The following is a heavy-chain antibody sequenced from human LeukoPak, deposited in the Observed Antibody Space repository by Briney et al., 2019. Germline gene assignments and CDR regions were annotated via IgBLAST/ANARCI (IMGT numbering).Heavy chain of an antibody. V-gene: IGHV4-59*01. CDR1: GGSISSYY. D-gene: IGHD3-16*02. CDR3: ARVGYDDVWGSYRLPYFDY. J-gene: IGHJ4*02. Sequence: SETLSLTCTVSGGSISSYYWSWIRQPPGKGLEWIGYIYYSGSTNYNPSLKSRVTISVDTSKNQFSLKLSSVTAADTAVYYCARVGYDDVWGSYRLPYFDYWGQGTLVTVSS. CDR2: IYYSGST.